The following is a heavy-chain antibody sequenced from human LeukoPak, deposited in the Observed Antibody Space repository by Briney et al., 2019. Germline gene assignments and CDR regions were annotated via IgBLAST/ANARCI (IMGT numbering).Heavy chain of an antibody. V-gene: IGHV1-46*01. D-gene: IGHD2-2*01. Sequence: ASVKVSCKASGYTFTSYYMHWVRQAPGQGLEWMGIINPSGGSTSYAQKFQGRVTMTRDTSTSTAYMELSSLRSEDPAVYYCAGGRTDIVVVPATLRNYYFDYWGQGTLVTVSS. CDR2: INPSGGST. CDR1: GYTFTSYY. J-gene: IGHJ4*02. CDR3: AGGRTDIVVVPATLRNYYFDY.